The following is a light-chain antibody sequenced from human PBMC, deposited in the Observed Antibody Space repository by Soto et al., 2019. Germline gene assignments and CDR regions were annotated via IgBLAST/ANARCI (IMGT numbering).Light chain of an antibody. CDR1: QTISSW. CDR3: QHYNSYSEA. CDR2: KAS. V-gene: IGKV1-5*03. Sequence: DIQMTQSPSTLSGSVGDRVTITCRASQTISSWLAWYQQKPGKAPKLLIYKASTLKSGVPSRFSGSGSGTEVTLTISSLQPDDFATYYCQHYNSYSEAFGQGTIVDIK. J-gene: IGKJ1*01.